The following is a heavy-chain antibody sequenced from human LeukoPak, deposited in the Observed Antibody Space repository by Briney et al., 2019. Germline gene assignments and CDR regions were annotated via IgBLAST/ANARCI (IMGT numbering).Heavy chain of an antibody. CDR3: AKGYGFSKNWYFDL. J-gene: IGHJ2*01. V-gene: IGHV1-69*13. D-gene: IGHD1-1*01. CDR2: IIPIFGTA. Sequence: GASVKVSCKASGGTFSSYAISWVRQAPGQGLEWMGGIIPIFGTANYAQKFQGRVTITADESTSTAYMELSSLRSEDTAVYYCAKGYGFSKNWYFDLWGRGTLVTVSS. CDR1: GGTFSSYA.